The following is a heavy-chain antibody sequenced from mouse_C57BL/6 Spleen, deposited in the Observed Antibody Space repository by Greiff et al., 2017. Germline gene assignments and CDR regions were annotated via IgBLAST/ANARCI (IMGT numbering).Heavy chain of an antibody. D-gene: IGHD2-4*01. V-gene: IGHV1-69*01. Sequence: QVQLQQSGAELVMPGASVKLSCKASGYTFTSYWMHWVKQRPGQGLEWIGEIDPSDSYTNYNQKFKGKSTLTVDKSSSTAYMQLSSLTSEDSAVYYCAREGLRRVFDYWGQGTTLTVSS. CDR2: IDPSDSYT. CDR3: AREGLRRVFDY. J-gene: IGHJ2*01. CDR1: GYTFTSYW.